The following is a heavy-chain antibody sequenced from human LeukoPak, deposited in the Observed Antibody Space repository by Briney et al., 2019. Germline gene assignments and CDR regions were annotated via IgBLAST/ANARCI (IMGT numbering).Heavy chain of an antibody. Sequence: SETLSLTCTVSGGSISSYYWSWIRQPPGKGLEWIGYIYYSGSTNYNPSLKSRVTISVDTSKNQFSLKLSSVTAADTAVYYCARTQRIHYDSPARGSGAFDIWGQGTMVTVSS. D-gene: IGHD3-22*01. V-gene: IGHV4-59*01. CDR3: ARTQRIHYDSPARGSGAFDI. J-gene: IGHJ3*02. CDR2: IYYSGST. CDR1: GGSISSYY.